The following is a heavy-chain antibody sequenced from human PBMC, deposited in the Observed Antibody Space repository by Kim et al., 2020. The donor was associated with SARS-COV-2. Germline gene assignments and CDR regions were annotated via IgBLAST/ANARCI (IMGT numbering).Heavy chain of an antibody. D-gene: IGHD2-15*01. CDR1: GFTFSNAW. J-gene: IGHJ6*02. V-gene: IGHV3-15*01. CDR3: TKVVAAKGYYGMDV. CDR2: IKSKTDGGTT. Sequence: GGSLRLSCAASGFTFSNAWMSWVRQAPGKGLEWVGRIKSKTDGGTTDYAAPVKGRFTISRDDSKNTLYLQMNSLKTEDTAVYYCTKVVAAKGYYGMDVWGQGTTVTVSS.